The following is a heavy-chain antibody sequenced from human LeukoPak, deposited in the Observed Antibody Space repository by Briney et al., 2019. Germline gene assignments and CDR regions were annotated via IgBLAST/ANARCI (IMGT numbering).Heavy chain of an antibody. CDR2: VYQIGST. Sequence: SETLSLTCVVSGYSISSGYYWGWIRQPPGKGLEWIGNVYQIGSTYYNPSLTSRVTISIDTSKNRFSLKLNSVTAADTAVYYCARGLSMVRGVTPDYWGQGTLVTVSS. J-gene: IGHJ4*02. CDR1: GYSISSGYY. CDR3: ARGLSMVRGVTPDY. D-gene: IGHD3-10*01. V-gene: IGHV4-38-2*01.